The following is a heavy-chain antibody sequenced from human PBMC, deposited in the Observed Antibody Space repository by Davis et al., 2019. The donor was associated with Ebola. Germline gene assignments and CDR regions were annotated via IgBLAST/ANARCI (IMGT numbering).Heavy chain of an antibody. CDR3: ARDKSTVTTSWFDP. D-gene: IGHD4-17*01. CDR2: IWYDGSNK. CDR1: GFTFSSYG. J-gene: IGHJ5*02. V-gene: IGHV3-33*08. Sequence: PGGSLRLSCAASGFTFSSYGMHWVRQAPGKGLEWVAVIWYDGSNKYYADSVKGRFTISRDNAKNSLYLQMNSLRAEDTAVYYCARDKSTVTTSWFDPWGQGTLVTVSS.